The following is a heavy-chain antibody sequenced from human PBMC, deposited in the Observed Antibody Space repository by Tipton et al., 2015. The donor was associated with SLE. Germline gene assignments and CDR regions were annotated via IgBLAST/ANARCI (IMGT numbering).Heavy chain of an antibody. J-gene: IGHJ4*02. V-gene: IGHV3-23*03. CDR2: IYSGERST. CDR1: GFAFNNYA. CDR3: VKPFRDSDYFGD. D-gene: IGHD4-11*01. Sequence: SLRLSCIASGFAFNNYAVSWVRQAPGKGLEWVSLIYSGERSTYYADSVKGRFSISRDNSKNTLYLQMNSLRAEDTAIYYCVKPFRDSDYFGDWGQGALVSVSS.